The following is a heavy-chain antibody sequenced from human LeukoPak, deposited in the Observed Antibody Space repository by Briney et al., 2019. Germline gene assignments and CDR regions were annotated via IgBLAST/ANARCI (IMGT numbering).Heavy chain of an antibody. CDR1: GFTFDDYA. CDR3: AGGTGFIIKD. J-gene: IGHJ4*02. D-gene: IGHD3-9*01. Sequence: GGSLRLSCEASGFTFDDYAMHWVRQAPGKGLEWVSGISWNGGSIGYADSVKGRFTISRDNAKNSLYLQMNNLRVEDTAMYYCAGGTGFIIKDWGQGTLVTVSS. CDR2: ISWNGGSI. V-gene: IGHV3-9*01.